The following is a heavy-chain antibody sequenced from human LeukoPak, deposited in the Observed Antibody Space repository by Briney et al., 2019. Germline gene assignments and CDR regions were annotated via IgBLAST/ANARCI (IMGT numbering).Heavy chain of an antibody. J-gene: IGHJ4*02. CDR1: GFTFSDYT. V-gene: IGHV3-23*01. Sequence: GGSLRLSCAASGFTFSDYTMNWVRQAPGKGLEWVSAISGSGGSTYYADSVKGRFTISRDNSKNTLYLQMNSLRAEDTAVYYCAKDNGYYDTKWFDYWGQGTLVTVSS. D-gene: IGHD3-22*01. CDR2: ISGSGGST. CDR3: AKDNGYYDTKWFDY.